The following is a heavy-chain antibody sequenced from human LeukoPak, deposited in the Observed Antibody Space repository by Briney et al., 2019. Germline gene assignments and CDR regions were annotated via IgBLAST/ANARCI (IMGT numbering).Heavy chain of an antibody. V-gene: IGHV6-1*01. CDR1: GDSVSSNSAA. CDR3: ARGMVASNYYYYYYMDV. CDR2: IYYRSKWYN. Sequence: SQTLSLTCAISGDSVSSNSAAWNWIRQSPSRGLEWLGRIYYRSKWYNDYAVSVKSRITINPDTSKNQFSLQLNSVTPEDTAVYYCARGMVASNYYYYYYMDVWGKGTTVTVSS. J-gene: IGHJ6*03. D-gene: IGHD2-15*01.